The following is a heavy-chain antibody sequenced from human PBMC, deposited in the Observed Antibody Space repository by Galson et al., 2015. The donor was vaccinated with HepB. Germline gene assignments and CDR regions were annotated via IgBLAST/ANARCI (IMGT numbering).Heavy chain of an antibody. CDR2: INHSGST. D-gene: IGHD3-22*01. Sequence: SETLSLTCDVSGGSIRSTNWWSWIRQPPGKGLEWIGEINHSGSTNYNPSLKSRVTISVDTSKNQFSLKLSSVTAADTAVYYCARLLTYYYDSSGYIDAFDIWGQGTMVTVSS. J-gene: IGHJ3*02. CDR1: GGSIRSTNW. CDR3: ARLLTYYYDSSGYIDAFDI. V-gene: IGHV4-4*02.